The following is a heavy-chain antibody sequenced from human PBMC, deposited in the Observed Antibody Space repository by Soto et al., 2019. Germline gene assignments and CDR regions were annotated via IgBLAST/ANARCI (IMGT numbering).Heavy chain of an antibody. CDR2: ISYDGSNK. CDR1: GFTFSSYG. Sequence: GGSLRLSCAASGFTFSSYGMHWVRQAPGKGLEWVAVISYDGSNKYYADSVKGRFTISGDNSKNTLYLQMNSLRAEDTAVYYCAKDQGSWYGGYYFDYWGQGTLVTVYS. CDR3: AKDQGSWYGGYYFDY. D-gene: IGHD6-13*01. J-gene: IGHJ4*02. V-gene: IGHV3-30*18.